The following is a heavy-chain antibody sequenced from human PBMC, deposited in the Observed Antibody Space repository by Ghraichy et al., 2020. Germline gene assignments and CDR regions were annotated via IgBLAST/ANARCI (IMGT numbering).Heavy chain of an antibody. V-gene: IGHV3-30*03. Sequence: LRLSCAASGFTFSSYGMHWVRQAPGKGLEWVAVISYDGSNKYYADSVKGRFTISRDNSKNTLYLQMNSLRAEDTAVYYCAQRDDSSGAIDYWGQGTLVTVSS. CDR3: AQRDDSSGAIDY. J-gene: IGHJ4*02. CDR1: GFTFSSYG. CDR2: ISYDGSNK. D-gene: IGHD3-22*01.